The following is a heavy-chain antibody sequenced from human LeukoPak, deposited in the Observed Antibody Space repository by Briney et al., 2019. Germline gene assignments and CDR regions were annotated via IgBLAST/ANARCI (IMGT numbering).Heavy chain of an antibody. CDR2: IYTSGST. J-gene: IGHJ6*02. D-gene: IGHD6-13*01. CDR1: GGSISSYY. Sequence: PSETLSLTCTVSGGSISSYYWSWIRQPAGKGLEWIGRIYTSGSTNYNPSLKSRVTMSVDTSKNQFSLKLSSVTAADTAVYYCARAGRLAAAGHHYYGMDVWGQGTTVTVSS. V-gene: IGHV4-4*07. CDR3: ARAGRLAAAGHHYYGMDV.